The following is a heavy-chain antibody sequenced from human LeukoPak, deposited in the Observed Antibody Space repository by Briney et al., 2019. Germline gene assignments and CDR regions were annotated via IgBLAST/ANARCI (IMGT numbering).Heavy chain of an antibody. Sequence: GGSLRLSCAASGFTFSSFPMSWVRQAPGKGLEWVSGFFHDAGGTYYADSVTGRFTISRDDSKNTVHLQMNSLRPDDTAIYYCAKVAFPGGSHLFDSWGQGTLVTVSS. CDR1: GFTFSSFP. J-gene: IGHJ4*02. V-gene: IGHV3-23*01. CDR3: AKVAFPGGSHLFDS. CDR2: FFHDAGGT. D-gene: IGHD1-26*01.